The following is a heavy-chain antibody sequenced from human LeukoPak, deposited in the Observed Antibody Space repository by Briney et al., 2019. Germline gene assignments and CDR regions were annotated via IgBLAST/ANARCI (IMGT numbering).Heavy chain of an antibody. Sequence: GASVKVSCKASGYTFTGYCMHWVRQAPGQGLEWMGRINPNSGGATYAQKFQGRVTLTRDTSINTAYMELSSLRSDDTAVYYCVRPMDTMVRGLITSFQYWGQGTLVTVSS. CDR3: VRPMDTMVRGLITSFQY. CDR2: INPNSGGA. V-gene: IGHV1-2*06. J-gene: IGHJ1*01. D-gene: IGHD3-10*01. CDR1: GYTFTGYC.